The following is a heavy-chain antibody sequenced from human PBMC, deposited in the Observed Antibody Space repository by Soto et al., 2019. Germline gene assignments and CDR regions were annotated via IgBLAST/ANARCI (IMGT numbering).Heavy chain of an antibody. J-gene: IGHJ6*02. CDR3: ARERVVVVPAALYYYYYGMNV. CDR2: INPNSGGT. Sequence: ASVEVSCKASGYTYAGCYRRWVRQAPGQGLEWMGWINPNSGGTNYAQKFQGWVTMTRDTSISTAYMELSRLRSDDTAVYYCARERVVVVPAALYYYYYGMNVWGQGTTVTVSS. D-gene: IGHD2-2*01. V-gene: IGHV1-2*04. CDR1: GYTYAGCY.